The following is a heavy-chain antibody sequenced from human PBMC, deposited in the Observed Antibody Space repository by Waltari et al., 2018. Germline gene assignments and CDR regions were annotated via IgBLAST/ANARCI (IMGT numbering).Heavy chain of an antibody. Sequence: QLQLQASGPGLVKPSETLSLTCTVSGGSISSSSYYWGWIRQPPGKGLEWIGSIYYSGSTYYNPSLKSRVTISVDTSKNQFSLKLSSVTAADTAVYYCARLNYYDSSGYYPRGDYWGQGTLVTVSS. D-gene: IGHD3-22*01. CDR1: GGSISSSSYY. V-gene: IGHV4-39*07. J-gene: IGHJ4*02. CDR2: IYYSGST. CDR3: ARLNYYDSSGYYPRGDY.